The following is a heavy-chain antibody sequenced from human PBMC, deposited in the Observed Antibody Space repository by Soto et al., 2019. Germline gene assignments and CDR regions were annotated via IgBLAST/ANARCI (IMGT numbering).Heavy chain of an antibody. J-gene: IGHJ6*02. CDR3: ARGTGYYGSGSYYLPLYYYYGMDV. CDR2: IYYSGST. CDR1: GGSVSSGSYY. D-gene: IGHD3-10*01. Sequence: PSETLSLTCTVSGGSVSSGSYYWSWIRQPPGKGLEWIGYIYYSGSTNYNPSLKSRVTISVDTPKNQFSLKLSSVTAADTAVYYCARGTGYYGSGSYYLPLYYYYGMDVWGQGTTVTVSS. V-gene: IGHV4-61*01.